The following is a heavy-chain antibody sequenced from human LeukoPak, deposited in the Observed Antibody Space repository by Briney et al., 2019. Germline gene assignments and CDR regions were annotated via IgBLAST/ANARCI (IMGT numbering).Heavy chain of an antibody. J-gene: IGHJ4*02. V-gene: IGHV1-2*02. CDR1: RYTFTDYY. Sequence: ASVKVPCKASRYTFTDYYIHWVRQAPGQGLEWMGWINPNSGGTNYAQKFQGRVTMTRDTSISTAYMELSRLRSDDTAVYYCARGRNTVTTPFDYWGQGTLVTVSS. D-gene: IGHD4-17*01. CDR2: INPNSGGT. CDR3: ARGRNTVTTPFDY.